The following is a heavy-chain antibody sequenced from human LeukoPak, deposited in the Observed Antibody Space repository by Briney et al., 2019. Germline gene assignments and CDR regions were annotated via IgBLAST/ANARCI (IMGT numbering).Heavy chain of an antibody. CDR3: AREQDRAGGFDP. D-gene: IGHD4-17*01. J-gene: IGHJ5*02. CDR1: GGSISSSSYY. V-gene: IGHV4-39*07. CDR2: IYYSGST. Sequence: SETLSLTCTVSGGSISSSSYYWGWIRQPPGKGLEWIGSIYYSGSTYYNPSLKSRVTISVDTSKNQFSLKLSSVTAADTAVYYCAREQDRAGGFDPWGQGTLVTVSS.